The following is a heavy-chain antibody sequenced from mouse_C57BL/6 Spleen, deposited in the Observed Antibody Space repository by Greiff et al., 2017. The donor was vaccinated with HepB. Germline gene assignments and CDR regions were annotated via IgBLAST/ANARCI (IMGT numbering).Heavy chain of an antibody. J-gene: IGHJ2*01. Sequence: VKLQESGAELVKPGASVKISCKASGYAFSSYWMNWVKQRPGKGLEWIGQIYPGDGDTNYNGKFKGKATLTADKSSSAAYMQRSSLTSEDAAVYFCAIGGHYYIYFDYWGQGTTLTVSS. CDR2: IYPGDGDT. CDR3: AIGGHYYIYFDY. D-gene: IGHD1-2*01. CDR1: GYAFSSYW. V-gene: IGHV1-80*01.